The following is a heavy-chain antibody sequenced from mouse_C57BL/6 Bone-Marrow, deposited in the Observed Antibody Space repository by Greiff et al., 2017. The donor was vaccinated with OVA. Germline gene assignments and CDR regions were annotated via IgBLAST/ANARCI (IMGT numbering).Heavy chain of an antibody. CDR3: ARQGGNYDWYFDV. Sequence: EVKLVESGGDLVKPGGSLKLSCAASGFTFSSYGMSWVRQTPDKRLEWVATISSGGSYTYYPDSVQGRFTISRDNAKNTLYLQRSSLKSEDTAMYYCARQGGNYDWYFDVWGTGTTVTVSS. D-gene: IGHD2-1*01. J-gene: IGHJ1*03. CDR2: ISSGGSYT. V-gene: IGHV5-6*02. CDR1: GFTFSSYG.